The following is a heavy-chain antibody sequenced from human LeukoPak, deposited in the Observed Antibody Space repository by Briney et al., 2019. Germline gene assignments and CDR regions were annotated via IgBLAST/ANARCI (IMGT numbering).Heavy chain of an antibody. D-gene: IGHD1-14*01. V-gene: IGHV4-39*07. CDR1: GGSISSSSYS. CDR3: ARTGRRGYFDF. Sequence: SETLSLTCTVSGGSISSSSYSWGWIRKPPGKGLEWIGSIYYSGSTYYNPSLRSRVAISGDTSKNQFSLMLTSVTTTDTAVYYCARTGRRGYFDFWGRGTLVTVSS. J-gene: IGHJ2*01. CDR2: IYYSGST.